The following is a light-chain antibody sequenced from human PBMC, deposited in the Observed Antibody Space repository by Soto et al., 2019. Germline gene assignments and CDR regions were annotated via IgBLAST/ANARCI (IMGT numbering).Light chain of an antibody. V-gene: IGKV1-5*03. J-gene: IGKJ2*01. Sequence: DIQMTQSPSTLSASVEDRVTITRRASQSISAWLAWYQQKPGKAPKLLVYKASTLETGVPSRFSGSGSGTEFTLTISSLQPDDFATYYCHQYHKFPYTFGQGTKLEIK. CDR2: KAS. CDR1: QSISAW. CDR3: HQYHKFPYT.